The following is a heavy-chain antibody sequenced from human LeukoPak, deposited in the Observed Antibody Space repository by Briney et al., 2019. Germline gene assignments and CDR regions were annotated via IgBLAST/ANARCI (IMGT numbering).Heavy chain of an antibody. V-gene: IGHV1-18*01. CDR3: ARDPRAAAGQLNYYYGMDV. CDR2: ISAYNGNT. CDR1: GYTFTSYG. D-gene: IGHD6-13*01. J-gene: IGHJ6*02. Sequence: ASVKVSCKASGYTFTSYGISWVRQAPGQGLEWMGWISAYNGNTNYAQKLQGRVTMTTDTSTSTAYMELRSLRSDDTAVYYCARDPRAAAGQLNYYYGMDVWGQGTTVTVSS.